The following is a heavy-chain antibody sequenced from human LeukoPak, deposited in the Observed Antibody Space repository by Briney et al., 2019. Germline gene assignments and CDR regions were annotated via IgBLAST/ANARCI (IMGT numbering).Heavy chain of an antibody. Sequence: GGSLRLSCAASGFTFGSYGMHWVRQAPGKGLEWVAVIWYDGSNKYYADSVKGRFTISRDNSKNTLYLQMNSLRAEDTAVYYCAPSDSSGYYYFDYWGQGTLVTVSS. J-gene: IGHJ4*02. V-gene: IGHV3-33*01. D-gene: IGHD3-22*01. CDR3: APSDSSGYYYFDY. CDR2: IWYDGSNK. CDR1: GFTFGSYG.